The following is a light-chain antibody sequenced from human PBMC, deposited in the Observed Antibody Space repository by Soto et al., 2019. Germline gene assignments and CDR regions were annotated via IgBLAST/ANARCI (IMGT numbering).Light chain of an antibody. CDR1: QSVRSS. CDR2: DAS. J-gene: IGKJ3*01. CDR3: QQRSNWPPEVT. V-gene: IGKV3-11*01. Sequence: EIVLTQSPDTLSLSPGERATLSCRASQSVRSSLAWYQQKPGQAPRLLIYDASNRATGIPARFSGSGSGTDFHLTISSLEPEDFAVYYCQQRSNWPPEVTFGPGTKVDIK.